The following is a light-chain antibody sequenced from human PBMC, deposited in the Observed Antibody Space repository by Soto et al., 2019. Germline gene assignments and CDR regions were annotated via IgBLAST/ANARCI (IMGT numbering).Light chain of an antibody. V-gene: IGKV3-15*01. CDR3: QHYNNWPQT. Sequence: EIVMTQSPATLSVSPGERATLSCRDSQSVSSNLAWYQQKPGQAPRLLIYGASTRATGIPARFSGSGSGTEFTLTISSLQSEDFAVYYCQHYNNWPQTFGQGTKLEIK. J-gene: IGKJ2*01. CDR2: GAS. CDR1: QSVSSN.